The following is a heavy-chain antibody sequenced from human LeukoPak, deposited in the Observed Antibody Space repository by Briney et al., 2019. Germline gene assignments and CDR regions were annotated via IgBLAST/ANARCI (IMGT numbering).Heavy chain of an antibody. CDR3: AHPKRSGSYYDWFDP. CDR1: GFSLTPRALG. D-gene: IGHD3-10*01. CDR2: NSETEDK. V-gene: IGHV2-5*01. J-gene: IGHJ5*02. Sequence: SGPTLVKPTQTLTLTCTFYGFSLTPRALGVGWIRQPHGNALKSLALNSETEDKRYSPSLKSTLTITKDTSKNQVVLTMTNMDAVDTATYYGAHPKRSGSYYDWFDPWGQGTLVTVSS.